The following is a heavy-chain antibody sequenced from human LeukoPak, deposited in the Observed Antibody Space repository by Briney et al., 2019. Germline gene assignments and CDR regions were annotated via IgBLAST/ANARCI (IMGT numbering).Heavy chain of an antibody. CDR3: ARVEYSSSWYTPCDAFDI. V-gene: IGHV4-38-2*02. CDR2: IYHSAST. Sequence: SETLSLTCTVSGYSISSGYCWGWIRQPPGKGLEWIGPIYHSASTSYNPSLKSRVTISVDTSKNHYSLKLSSVTAADTAVYYCARVEYSSSWYTPCDAFDIWGQGTMVTVSS. CDR1: GYSISSGYC. J-gene: IGHJ3*02. D-gene: IGHD6-13*01.